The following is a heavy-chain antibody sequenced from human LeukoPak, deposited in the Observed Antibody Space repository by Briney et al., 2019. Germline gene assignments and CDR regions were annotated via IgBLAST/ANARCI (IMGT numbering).Heavy chain of an antibody. CDR2: IYAGDSDT. Sequence: PGESLKISCKASGYYFTSYWIAWVRQMPGKGLEWMGIIYAGDSDTRYSPSFQGQVTMSVDKSLSTAFLQWRSLKASDSAMYYCARRGSGSNGDYDYWGQGTLATVSS. D-gene: IGHD3-10*01. CDR3: ARRGSGSNGDYDY. J-gene: IGHJ4*02. V-gene: IGHV5-51*01. CDR1: GYYFTSYW.